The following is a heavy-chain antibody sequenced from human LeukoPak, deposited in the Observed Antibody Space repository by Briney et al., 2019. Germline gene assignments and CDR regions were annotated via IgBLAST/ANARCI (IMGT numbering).Heavy chain of an antibody. Sequence: SETLSLTCAVYGGSFSGYYWSWIRQPPGKRLEWIGEINHSGSTNYNPSLKSRVTISVDTSKNQFSLKLSSVTAADTAVYYCASGVCSGGSCYSRGLWFDPWGQGTLVTVSS. D-gene: IGHD2-15*01. J-gene: IGHJ5*02. V-gene: IGHV4-34*01. CDR2: INHSGST. CDR3: ASGVCSGGSCYSRGLWFDP. CDR1: GGSFSGYY.